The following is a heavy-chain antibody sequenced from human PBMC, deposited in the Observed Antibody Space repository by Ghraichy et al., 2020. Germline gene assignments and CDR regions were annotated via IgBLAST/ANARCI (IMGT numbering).Heavy chain of an antibody. CDR1: GDSVSSNSAA. CDR2: TYYRSRWFT. CDR3: ARQTEQWEGEHAMDV. J-gene: IGHJ6*02. Sequence: SQTLSLTCAISGDSVSSNSAAWNWIRQSPSRGLEWLGRTYYRSRWFTDSAPSVKSRIKISVDTSKNQLSLRLDSVRPEDSAVYYCARQTEQWEGEHAMDVWDQGTTVTVSS. D-gene: IGHD1-26*01. V-gene: IGHV6-1*01.